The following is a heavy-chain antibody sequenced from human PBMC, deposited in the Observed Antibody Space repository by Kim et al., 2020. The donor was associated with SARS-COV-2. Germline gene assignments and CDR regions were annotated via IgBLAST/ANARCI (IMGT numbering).Heavy chain of an antibody. CDR3: ARERIVVVPADQTGYFDL. V-gene: IGHV3-21*01. J-gene: IGHJ2*01. Sequence: GGSLRLSCAASGFTFSSYSMNWVRQAPRKGLEWVSSISSSSSYIYYADSVKGRFTISRDNAKNSLYLQMNSLRAEDTAVYYCARERIVVVPADQTGYFDLWGRRTLVTVSS. CDR1: GFTFSSYS. D-gene: IGHD2-2*01. CDR2: ISSSSSYI.